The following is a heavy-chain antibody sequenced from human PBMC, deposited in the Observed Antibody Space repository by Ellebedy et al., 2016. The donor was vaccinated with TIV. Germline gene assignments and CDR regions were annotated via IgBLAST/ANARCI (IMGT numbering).Heavy chain of an antibody. V-gene: IGHV1-69*13. D-gene: IGHD4-23*01. CDR1: GGTFSSYA. J-gene: IGHJ1*01. CDR3: AADGDDYGGNSDLQH. CDR2: IIPIFGTA. Sequence: ASVKVSCKASGGTFSSYAISWVRQAPGQGLEWMGGIIPIFGTANYAQKFQGRVTITADESTSTAYMELSSLRSEDTAVYYCAADGDDYGGNSDLQHWGQGTLVTVSS.